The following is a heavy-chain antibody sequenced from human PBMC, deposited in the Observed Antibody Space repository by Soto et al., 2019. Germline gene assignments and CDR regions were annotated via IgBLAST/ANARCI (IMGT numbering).Heavy chain of an antibody. D-gene: IGHD3-10*01. J-gene: IGHJ6*03. CDR2: IYYSGST. CDR1: GGSISSSSYY. Sequence: SETLSLTCTVSGGSISSSSYYWGWIRQPPGKGLEWIGSIYYSGSTYYNPSLKSRVTISVDTSKNQFSLKLSSVTAADTAVYYCARSYGSGSYHPCCYYYMDVWGKGTTVTVSS. CDR3: ARSYGSGSYHPCCYYYMDV. V-gene: IGHV4-39*01.